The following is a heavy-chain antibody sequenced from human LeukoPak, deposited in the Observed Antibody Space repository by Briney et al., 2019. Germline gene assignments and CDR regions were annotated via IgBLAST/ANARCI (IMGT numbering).Heavy chain of an antibody. D-gene: IGHD1-26*01. V-gene: IGHV4-59*01. J-gene: IGHJ6*02. CDR1: GGSISSYY. CDR3: ARAGSTYSGSYYYGMDA. Sequence: SETLSLTCTVSGGSISSYYWSWIRQPPGKGLEWIGYIYYSGSTNYNPSLKSRVTISVDTSKNQFSLKLSSVTAADTAVYYCARAGSTYSGSYYYGMDAWGQGTTVTVSS. CDR2: IYYSGST.